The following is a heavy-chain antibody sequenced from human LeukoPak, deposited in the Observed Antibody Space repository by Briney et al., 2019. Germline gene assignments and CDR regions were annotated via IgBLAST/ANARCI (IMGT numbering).Heavy chain of an antibody. Sequence: SETLSLTCTVSGGSMSSYYWSWIRQSPGKGLEWIGYTYYDGTTNYNPSLRSRVTISVDTSKNQFSLKLSSVTAADTAVYFCARDRPSLFYSEGRAYYGNWYFDLWGRGALVTVSS. CDR2: TYYDGTT. CDR3: ARDRPSLFYSEGRAYYGNWYFDL. J-gene: IGHJ2*01. D-gene: IGHD3-22*01. CDR1: GGSMSSYY. V-gene: IGHV4-59*01.